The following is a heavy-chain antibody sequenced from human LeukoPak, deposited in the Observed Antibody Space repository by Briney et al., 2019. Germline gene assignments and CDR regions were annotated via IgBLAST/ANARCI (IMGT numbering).Heavy chain of an antibody. Sequence: GGSLRLSCAASGFTFSSYGVHWVRQAPGKGLEWVAFIRYDGSNKYYADPVKGRFTISRDNSKNTLHLQMNSLRAEDTAVYYCAKDIYDSSGQGYWGQGTLVTVSS. CDR3: AKDIYDSSGQGY. CDR2: IRYDGSNK. CDR1: GFTFSSYG. J-gene: IGHJ4*02. V-gene: IGHV3-30*02. D-gene: IGHD3-22*01.